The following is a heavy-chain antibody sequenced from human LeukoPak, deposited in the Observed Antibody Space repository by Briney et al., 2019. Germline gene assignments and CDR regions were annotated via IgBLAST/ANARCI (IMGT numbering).Heavy chain of an antibody. J-gene: IGHJ5*02. Sequence: SQTLSLTCTVSGGSISSGGYYWSWIRQPPGKGLEWIGYIYHSGSTYYNPSLKSRVTISVDRSKNQFSLKLSSVTAADTAVYYCARDPFDYYGSGSYQRRFDPWGQGTLVTVSS. CDR3: ARDPFDYYGSGSYQRRFDP. CDR2: IYHSGST. CDR1: GGSISSGGYY. V-gene: IGHV4-30-2*01. D-gene: IGHD3-10*01.